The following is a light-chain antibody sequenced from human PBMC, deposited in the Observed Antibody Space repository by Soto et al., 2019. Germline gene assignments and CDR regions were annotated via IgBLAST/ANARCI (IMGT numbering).Light chain of an antibody. Sequence: EIVMTQSPATLSVSPGERATLSCRASQSVSSNLAWYQQKPGQAPRLLIYGASTRATGIPARFSGSGSGTDFTLTISSLEPEDYAVYYCQQYNNWPPYTFGQGTKVDI. CDR2: GAS. V-gene: IGKV3-15*01. CDR1: QSVSSN. J-gene: IGKJ2*01. CDR3: QQYNNWPPYT.